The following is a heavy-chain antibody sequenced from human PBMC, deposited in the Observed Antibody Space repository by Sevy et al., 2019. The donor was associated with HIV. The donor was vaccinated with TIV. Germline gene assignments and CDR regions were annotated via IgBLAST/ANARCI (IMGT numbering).Heavy chain of an antibody. J-gene: IGHJ4*02. V-gene: IGHV1-18*01. D-gene: IGHD3-3*02. Sequence: ASVKVSCKTSGYIFSNYEINWVRQAPGQGLEWMGWINPYDGDTTYAQKFRGRVRMTTHTSTRTAYMELSGLTSDDAGVYYCVRGRATGIIMFHFEYWAEGTRVTVSS. CDR2: INPYDGDT. CDR3: VRGRATGIIMFHFEY. CDR1: GYIFSNYE.